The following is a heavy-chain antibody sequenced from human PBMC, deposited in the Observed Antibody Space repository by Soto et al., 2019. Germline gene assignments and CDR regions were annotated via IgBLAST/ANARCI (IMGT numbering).Heavy chain of an antibody. V-gene: IGHV3-30*18. CDR2: ISYDGSNK. CDR1: GFTFSSYG. J-gene: IGHJ6*02. CDR3: AKDIGYCTNGVCSNIVYYYGMDV. D-gene: IGHD2-8*01. Sequence: QVQLVESGGGVVQPGRSLRLSCAASGFTFSSYGMHWVRQAPGKGLEWVAVISYDGSNKYYADSVKGRFTISRDNSKNTLYLQMNSLRAEDTAVYYCAKDIGYCTNGVCSNIVYYYGMDVWGQGTTVTVSS.